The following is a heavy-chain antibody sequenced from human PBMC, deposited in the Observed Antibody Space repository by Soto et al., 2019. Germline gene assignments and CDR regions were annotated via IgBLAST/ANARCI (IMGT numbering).Heavy chain of an antibody. CDR2: IYYSGST. J-gene: IGHJ6*02. CDR1: GGSISSYY. CDR3: ARVVADFWSGYPIGDYYYYGMDV. V-gene: IGHV4-59*01. D-gene: IGHD3-3*01. Sequence: SETLSLTCTVSGGSISSYYWSWIRQPPGKGLEWIGYIYYSGSTNYNPSLKSRVTISVDTSKNQFSLKLSSVTAADTAVYYCARVVADFWSGYPIGDYYYYGMDVWGQGATVTVSS.